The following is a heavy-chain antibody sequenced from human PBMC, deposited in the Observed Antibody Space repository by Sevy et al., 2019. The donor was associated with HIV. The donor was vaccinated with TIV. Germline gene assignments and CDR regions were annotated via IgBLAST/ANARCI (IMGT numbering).Heavy chain of an antibody. J-gene: IGHJ6*02. CDR2: IVNDPDGGTT. CDR3: STDIVVQSGYSYDFSRINPDFSHNSGADV. Sequence: GGSLRLSCVASGFTFRNAWMTWVRQVPGKGLEWVGRIVNDPDGGTTDYAAPVKGRFIISRDDSKNTRYLQMDILKTEDTAVYYCSTDIVVQSGYSYDFSRINPDFSHNSGADVWGQGTTVTVSS. CDR1: GFTFRNAW. D-gene: IGHD5-18*01. V-gene: IGHV3-15*04.